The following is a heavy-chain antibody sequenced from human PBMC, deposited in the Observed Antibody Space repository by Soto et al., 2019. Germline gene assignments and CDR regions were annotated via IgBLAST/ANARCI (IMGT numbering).Heavy chain of an antibody. CDR2: IYYSGST. V-gene: IGHV4-39*02. Sequence: PSETLSLTCTVSGGSISSSSYYWGWIRQPPGKGLEWIGSIYYSGSTYYNPSLKGRVTISVDTSKNQFSLKLSSVTAADTAVYYCAREKYYYDSSGYYTPRAYNWFDPWGQGTLVTVSS. CDR1: GGSISSSSYY. CDR3: AREKYYYDSSGYYTPRAYNWFDP. J-gene: IGHJ5*02. D-gene: IGHD3-22*01.